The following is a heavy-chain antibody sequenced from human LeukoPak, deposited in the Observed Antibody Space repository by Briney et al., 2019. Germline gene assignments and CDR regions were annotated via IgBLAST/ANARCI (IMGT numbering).Heavy chain of an antibody. D-gene: IGHD2-21*02. CDR3: ARTTAHWYFDL. V-gene: IGHV4-4*07. CDR1: GGSISSYY. CDR2: IHSSGNT. J-gene: IGHJ2*01. Sequence: SETLSFTCTVSGGSISSYYWSWIRIRQPAGKGLEWIGRIHSSGNTNYNPSLKGRVTMSVDTSKNQFSLSLTSATAADTAVYYCARTTAHWYFDLWGRGTLVSVSS.